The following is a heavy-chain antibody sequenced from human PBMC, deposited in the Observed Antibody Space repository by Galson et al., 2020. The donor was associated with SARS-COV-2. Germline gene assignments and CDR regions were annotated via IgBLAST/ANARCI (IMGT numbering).Heavy chain of an antibody. V-gene: IGHV4-34*01. CDR1: GGSFSVYS. Sequence: SQASETLSLTCAAYGGSFSVYSWTWIRQPPGKGLEWVGEVNHSGSSSYNPSLRARVIISRDTSKNQFSLKLSSVTAADTAMYFCARGTYGAVAVEYYYDYWGLGTLVTVST. CDR2: VNHSGSS. CDR3: ARGTYGAVAVEYYYDY. J-gene: IGHJ4*02. D-gene: IGHD6-19*01.